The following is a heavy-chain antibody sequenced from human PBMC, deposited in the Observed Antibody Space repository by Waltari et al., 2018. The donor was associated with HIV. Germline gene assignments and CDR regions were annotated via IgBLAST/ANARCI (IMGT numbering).Heavy chain of an antibody. CDR2: INHSGST. J-gene: IGHJ4*02. D-gene: IGHD6-6*01. CDR3: ARARKIAARTGDCDY. V-gene: IGHV4-34*01. Sequence: QVQLQQWGAGLLKPSETLSLTCAVYGGSFSGYYWSWIRQPPGKGLEWIGEINHSGSTNYNPSLKRRVTISVDTSKNQFSRKLSSGTAEDTAVYYCARARKIAARTGDCDYWGQGTLVTVSS. CDR1: GGSFSGYY.